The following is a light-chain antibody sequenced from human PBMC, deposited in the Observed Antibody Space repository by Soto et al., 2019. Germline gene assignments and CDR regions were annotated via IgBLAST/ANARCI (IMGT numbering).Light chain of an antibody. CDR2: GAY. J-gene: IGKJ5*01. V-gene: IGKV3-11*01. Sequence: EVVLTQSPVTLSLSPGERATLSSSASQSFRGLLAWYQQKPGQAPRLLIYGAYNRATGIPPRFSGSGSGTDFTLTTSSLEPEDSAVYYCQQRHMWPITFGQGTRLEIK. CDR3: QQRHMWPIT. CDR1: QSFRGL.